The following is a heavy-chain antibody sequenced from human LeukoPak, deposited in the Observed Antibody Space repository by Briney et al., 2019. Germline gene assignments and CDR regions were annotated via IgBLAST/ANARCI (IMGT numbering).Heavy chain of an antibody. D-gene: IGHD1-1*01. CDR3: ARDRRYNSY. V-gene: IGHV3-21*01. CDR1: GFTFSSYS. Sequence: GGSLRLSCAASGFTFSSYSMNWVRQAPGKGLEWVSSISSSSSYIYHADTVKGRFTISRDNAKNSLYLQMNSLRAEDTAVYYCARDRRYNSYWGQGTLVTVSS. CDR2: ISSSSSYI. J-gene: IGHJ4*02.